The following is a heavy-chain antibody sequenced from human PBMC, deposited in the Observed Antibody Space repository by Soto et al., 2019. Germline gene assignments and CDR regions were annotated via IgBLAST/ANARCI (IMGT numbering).Heavy chain of an antibody. CDR2: ISSSGGST. D-gene: IGHD5-12*01. CDR1: GFTFSSYA. V-gene: IGHV3-23*01. Sequence: GGSLRLSCAASGFTFSSYAMSWVRQAPGKGLEWVSAISSSGGSTYYADSVKGRFTISRDNAKNTLYLQMNSLRAEDTAVYYCARQTQYSGYPKPGYWGQGTLVTVSS. CDR3: ARQTQYSGYPKPGY. J-gene: IGHJ4*02.